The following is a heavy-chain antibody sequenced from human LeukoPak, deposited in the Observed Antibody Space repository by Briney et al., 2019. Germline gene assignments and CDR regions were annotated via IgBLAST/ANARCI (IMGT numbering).Heavy chain of an antibody. D-gene: IGHD1-26*01. V-gene: IGHV1-18*01. CDR1: GYTFTSYG. Sequence: ASVTVSFKASGYTFTSYGIRWVRQAPGQGLAGMGWISAYNGNTNYAQKLQGRVTMTTDTSTSTAYMELRSLRSDDTAVYYCARPHLTGYYQYYYSGMDVWGQGTTVTVSS. CDR3: ARPHLTGYYQYYYSGMDV. J-gene: IGHJ6*02. CDR2: ISAYNGNT.